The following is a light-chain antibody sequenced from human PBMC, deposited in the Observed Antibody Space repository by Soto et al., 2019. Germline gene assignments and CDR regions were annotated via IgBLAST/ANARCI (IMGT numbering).Light chain of an antibody. V-gene: IGKV1-33*01. CDR2: DAS. CDR3: QQYHNLPIT. J-gene: IGKJ5*01. Sequence: DIQMPQSPSSLSASVGARVTITGQASQDISSSLNWYQQKPGKAPKLLIYDASNLETGVPSRFSGSGSGTDFTFTISSLQPEEIGTYYYQQYHNLPITFGQGTRLENK. CDR1: QDISSS.